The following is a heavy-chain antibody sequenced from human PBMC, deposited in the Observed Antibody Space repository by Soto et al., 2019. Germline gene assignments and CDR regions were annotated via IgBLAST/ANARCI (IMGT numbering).Heavy chain of an antibody. CDR3: AKDSIPFTGWLDP. J-gene: IGHJ5*02. V-gene: IGHV3-30*18. CDR1: GFTFSSYG. D-gene: IGHD3-16*01. CDR2: ISYDGSNK. Sequence: GGSLRLSCAASGFTFSSYGMHWVRQAPGKGLEWVAVISYDGSNKYYADSVKGRFTISRDNSKNTLYLQMNSLRAEDTAVYYCAKDSIPFTGWLDPWGQGTLVTVSS.